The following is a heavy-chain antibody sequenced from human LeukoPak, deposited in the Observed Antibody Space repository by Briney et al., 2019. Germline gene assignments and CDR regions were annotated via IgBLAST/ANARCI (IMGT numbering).Heavy chain of an antibody. J-gene: IGHJ6*02. CDR1: GDSISPYY. Sequence: PSETLSLTCTVSGDSISPYYWSWIRQPPGKGLEWIGYIYYSGSTDSNPSLKSRVTISEDTSKNRPFLRLSSVTAADTAVYYCARGFYSNYYGLDVWGQGTTVTVSS. D-gene: IGHD6-13*01. CDR2: IYYSGST. V-gene: IGHV4-59*01. CDR3: ARGFYSNYYGLDV.